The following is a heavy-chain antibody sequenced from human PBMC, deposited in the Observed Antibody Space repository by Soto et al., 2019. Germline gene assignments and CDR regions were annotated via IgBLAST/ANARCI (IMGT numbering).Heavy chain of an antibody. CDR3: AREDYYDSSGYTTFDY. Sequence: SETLSLTCTVSGGSISSYYWSWIRQPPGKGLEWIGYIYYSGSTNYNPSLKSRVTISVDTSKNQFSLKLSSVTAADTAVYYCAREDYYDSSGYTTFDYWGQGTLVTVSS. CDR1: GGSISSYY. D-gene: IGHD3-22*01. CDR2: IYYSGST. V-gene: IGHV4-59*01. J-gene: IGHJ4*02.